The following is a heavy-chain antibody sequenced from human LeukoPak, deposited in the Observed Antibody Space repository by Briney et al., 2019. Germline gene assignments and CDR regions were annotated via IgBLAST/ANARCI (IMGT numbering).Heavy chain of an antibody. V-gene: IGHV3-23*01. CDR1: GFTFSDYT. J-gene: IGHJ4*02. CDR2: ISGSGGST. Sequence: GGSLRLSCAASGFTFSDYTMSWVRQAPGKGLEWVSAISGSGGSTYYADSVKGRFTISRDNSKNTLYLQMNSLRAEDTAVYYCAKDRPIVVVPAAPGHYWGQGTLVTVSS. D-gene: IGHD2-2*01. CDR3: AKDRPIVVVPAAPGHY.